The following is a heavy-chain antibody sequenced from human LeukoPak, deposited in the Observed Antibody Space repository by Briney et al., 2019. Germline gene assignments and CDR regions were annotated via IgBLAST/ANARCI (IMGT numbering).Heavy chain of an antibody. V-gene: IGHV4-4*02. D-gene: IGHD3-22*01. Sequence: SGTLSLTCTVSGDSINSLDLWSWVRQPPGKGLEWIGEMYLSGTTHSNPSVKSRVTISIDKSKNQFFLNLSSVAAADTAVYYCAGLVGRYSSGLYYYYFDYWGQGTLVTVSS. CDR2: MYLSGTT. CDR3: AGLVGRYSSGLYYYYFDY. J-gene: IGHJ4*02. CDR1: GDSINSLDL.